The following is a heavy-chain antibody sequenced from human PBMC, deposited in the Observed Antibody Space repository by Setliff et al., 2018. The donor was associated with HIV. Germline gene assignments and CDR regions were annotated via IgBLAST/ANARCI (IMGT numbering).Heavy chain of an antibody. Sequence: ASVKVSCKASGYTFTSYGISWVRQAPGQGLEWMGWISAYNGNTNYAQKLQGRVTMTTDTSTSTAYMELRSLRSDDTAVYYCARDSLTTVVMIRSDYWGQGTLVTVSS. D-gene: IGHD4-17*01. J-gene: IGHJ4*02. CDR2: ISAYNGNT. CDR3: ARDSLTTVVMIRSDY. V-gene: IGHV1-18*01. CDR1: GYTFTSYG.